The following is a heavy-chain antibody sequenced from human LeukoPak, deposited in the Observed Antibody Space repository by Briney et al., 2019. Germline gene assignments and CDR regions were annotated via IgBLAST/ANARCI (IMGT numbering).Heavy chain of an antibody. V-gene: IGHV3-30*02. CDR3: ARTAGWSGPDY. Sequence: PEGSLRLSCAASGFTFTSNGMHWVRQAPGKGLEWVAFIRNDGTNRYYADSVKGRFTISRDISKKMLFLQMNSLRTEDTAVYYCARTAGWSGPDYWGQGTLVTVSS. CDR2: IRNDGTNR. D-gene: IGHD3-3*01. CDR1: GFTFTSNG. J-gene: IGHJ4*02.